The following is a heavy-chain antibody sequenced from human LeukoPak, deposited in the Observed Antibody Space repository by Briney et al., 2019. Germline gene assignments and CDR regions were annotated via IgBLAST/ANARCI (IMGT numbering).Heavy chain of an antibody. CDR2: ISFDGSNK. CDR3: ARDRSGSCYRYFDL. CDR1: GFTFSNYW. V-gene: IGHV3-30*03. J-gene: IGHJ2*01. Sequence: PGGSLRLSCAASGFTFSNYWMHWVRQAPGKGLEWVAIISFDGSNKHYADSVRGRFTVSRDNSKSTLYLQMNSLRAEDSAVFYCARDRSGSCYRYFDLWGRGTLLTVSS. D-gene: IGHD1-26*01.